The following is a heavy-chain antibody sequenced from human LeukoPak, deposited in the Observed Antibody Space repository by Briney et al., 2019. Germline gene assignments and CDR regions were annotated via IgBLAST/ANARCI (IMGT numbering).Heavy chain of an antibody. J-gene: IGHJ4*02. CDR3: AKDRFGQLALDY. CDR2: ISYDGSNK. CDR1: GFTFSSYG. V-gene: IGHV3-30*18. D-gene: IGHD6-13*01. Sequence: PGGSLRLSCAASGFTFSSYGMHWVRQAPGKRLEWVAVISYDGSNKYYADSVKGRFTISRDNSKNTLYLQMNSLRAEDTAVYCCAKDRFGQLALDYWGQGTLVTVSS.